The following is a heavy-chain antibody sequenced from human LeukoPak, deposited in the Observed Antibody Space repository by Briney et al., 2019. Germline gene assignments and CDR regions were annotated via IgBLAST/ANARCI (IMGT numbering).Heavy chain of an antibody. V-gene: IGHV5-10-1*01. J-gene: IGHJ4*02. CDR3: ARHPRDTAMVCCDY. Sequence: GESLKISCKGSGYSLTSYWISWVRQMPGKGLEWMGRIDPSDSYTNYSPSFQGHVTISADKSTSTAYLQWSSLKASDTAMYYCARHPRDTAMVCCDYWGQGTLVTVSS. D-gene: IGHD5-18*01. CDR1: GYSLTSYW. CDR2: IDPSDSYT.